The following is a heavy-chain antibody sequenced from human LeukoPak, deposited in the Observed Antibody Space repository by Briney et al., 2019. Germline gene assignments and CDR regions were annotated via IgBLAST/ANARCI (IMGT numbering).Heavy chain of an antibody. CDR3: ARGVPIAAYFDY. CDR2: INPSGGST. V-gene: IGHV1-46*01. D-gene: IGHD6-13*01. Sequence: ASVKVSCTASGYTFTSYYMHWVRQAPGQGLEWMGIINPSGGSTNYAQKFQGRVTMTRDMSTSTVYMELSSLRSEDTAVYYCARGVPIAAYFDYWGQGTLVTVSS. CDR1: GYTFTSYY. J-gene: IGHJ4*02.